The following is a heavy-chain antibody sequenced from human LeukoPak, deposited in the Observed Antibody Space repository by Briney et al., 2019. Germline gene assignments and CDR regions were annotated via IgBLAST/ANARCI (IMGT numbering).Heavy chain of an antibody. CDR2: ISAYNGNA. J-gene: IGHJ5*01. CDR3: AKDKILTVTKWFGS. V-gene: IGHV1-18*04. CDR1: GYTFTSYG. D-gene: IGHD3-9*01. Sequence: ASVKVSCKASGYTFTSYGISWVRQAPGQGLEWMGWISAYNGNANYAQKFQGRVIMTTDTSTSTAYMELKSLRSDDTAVYYCAKDKILTVTKWFGSWGQGTLVTVSS.